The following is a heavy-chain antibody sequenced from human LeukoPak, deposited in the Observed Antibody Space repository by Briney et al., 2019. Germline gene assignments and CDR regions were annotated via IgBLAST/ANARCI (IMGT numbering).Heavy chain of an antibody. V-gene: IGHV4-59*01. CDR1: GASMTAAY. CDR3: ARFARVPDS. CDR2: IFHTGIT. D-gene: IGHD2-21*01. Sequence: PSETLSLTCSVSGASMTAAYWAWIRQPPGKGLEYIGYIFHTGITKSSPSLTGRATLSLDMSKNQFSLRLTPVTAADTAIYYCARFARVPDSWGQGILVTVSS. J-gene: IGHJ4*02.